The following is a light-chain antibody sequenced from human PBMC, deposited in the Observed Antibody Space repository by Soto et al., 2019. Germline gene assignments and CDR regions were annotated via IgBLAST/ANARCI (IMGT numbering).Light chain of an antibody. Sequence: SVLTQPPSVSGTPGQRITISCSGSTSNVGIEHVYWYQQVPGTAPRLLVYSNNQRPSGVPDRFSASKSGTSASLAITGLQAEDEGHYYCQSYDKRLTAYVFGTGTKVTV. CDR3: QSYDKRLTAYV. CDR1: TSNVGIEH. V-gene: IGLV1-44*01. J-gene: IGLJ1*01. CDR2: SNN.